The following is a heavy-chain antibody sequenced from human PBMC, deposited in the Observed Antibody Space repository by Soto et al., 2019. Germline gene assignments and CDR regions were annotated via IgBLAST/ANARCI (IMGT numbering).Heavy chain of an antibody. CDR3: TPARGTYGAEYFQH. Sequence: EVQLVESGGGLVKPGGSLRLSCAASGSTFTNAWMSWVRQAPGKGLEWVGRIKSKTDGGTTDYAAPVKGRFTISRDDSKNTLYLQMNSLKTEDTAVYYCTPARGTYGAEYFQHWGQGTLVTVSS. J-gene: IGHJ1*01. D-gene: IGHD4-17*01. CDR1: GSTFTNAW. CDR2: IKSKTDGGTT. V-gene: IGHV3-15*01.